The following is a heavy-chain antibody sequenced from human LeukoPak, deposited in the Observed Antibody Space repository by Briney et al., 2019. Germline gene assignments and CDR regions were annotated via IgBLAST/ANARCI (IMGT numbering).Heavy chain of an antibody. Sequence: SETLSLTCIVSGDSINFDYWSWIRQPPGKGLEWVGCLYNNGSTSYSPSLKSRVTISVDTSKNQFSLKLNSMTPADTAVYYCARGRAYTYYRGLDPWGQGILVTVSS. CDR1: GDSINFDY. J-gene: IGHJ5*02. CDR3: ARGRAYTYYRGLDP. V-gene: IGHV4-59*01. D-gene: IGHD5-18*01. CDR2: LYNNGST.